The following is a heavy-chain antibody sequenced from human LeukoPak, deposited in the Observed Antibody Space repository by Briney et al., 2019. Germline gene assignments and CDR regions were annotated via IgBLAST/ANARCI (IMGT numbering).Heavy chain of an antibody. CDR3: AREYYSGGSCYLADY. D-gene: IGHD2-15*01. V-gene: IGHV3-21*01. CDR1: GFTFSSYS. J-gene: IGHJ4*02. CDR2: ISSSSSYI. Sequence: GGSLRLSCAASGFTFSSYSMNWVRQAPGKGLEWVSSISSSSSYIYYADSVKGRFTISRDNAKNSLYLQMNSLRAEDTAVYYCAREYYSGGSCYLADYWGQGTLVTVSS.